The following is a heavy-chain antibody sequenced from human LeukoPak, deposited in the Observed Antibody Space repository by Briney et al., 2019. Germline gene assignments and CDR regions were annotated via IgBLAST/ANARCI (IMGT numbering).Heavy chain of an antibody. D-gene: IGHD6-13*01. CDR3: ARGGSSSPFDY. J-gene: IGHJ4*02. V-gene: IGHV3-7*01. Sequence: GGSLRLSCAASRFTFSTYWMSWVRQSPGKGLEWVANINQDGSEKNYVDSVKGRFTISRDNAKNSLSLQMNSLRAEDTAVYYCARGGSSSPFDYWGQGTLVTVSS. CDR1: RFTFSTYW. CDR2: INQDGSEK.